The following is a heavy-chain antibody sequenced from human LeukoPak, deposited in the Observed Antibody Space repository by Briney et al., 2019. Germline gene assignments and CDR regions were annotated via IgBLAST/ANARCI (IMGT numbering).Heavy chain of an antibody. Sequence: GGSLRPPCEPLGSTLSSFPMSWVGRAPGKGLVWAPGISGSSGSTSYAASVKGRFTISRDNSKNTLYLQMDSLRAEDTAVYYCAKDRRCSSTTCYDAFGIWGQGTMVTVSS. D-gene: IGHD2-2*01. J-gene: IGHJ3*02. CDR3: AKDRRCSSTTCYDAFGI. CDR1: GSTLSSFP. CDR2: ISGSSGST. V-gene: IGHV3-23*01.